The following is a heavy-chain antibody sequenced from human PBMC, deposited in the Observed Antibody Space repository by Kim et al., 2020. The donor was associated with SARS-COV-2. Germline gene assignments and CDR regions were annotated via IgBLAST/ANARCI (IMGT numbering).Heavy chain of an antibody. CDR1: GGSISSSSYY. CDR2: IYYSGST. V-gene: IGHV4-39*01. Sequence: SETLSLTCTVSGGSISSSSYYWGWIRQPPGKGLEWIGSIYYSGSTYYNPSLKSRVTISVDTSKNQFSLKLSSVTAADTAVYYCARPDYGDYVFFRDWGQGTLVTVSS. CDR3: ARPDYGDYVFFRD. J-gene: IGHJ4*02. D-gene: IGHD4-17*01.